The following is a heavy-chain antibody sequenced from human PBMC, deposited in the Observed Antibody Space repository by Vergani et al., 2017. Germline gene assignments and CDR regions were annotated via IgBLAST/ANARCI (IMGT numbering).Heavy chain of an antibody. D-gene: IGHD6-19*01. CDR3: ARRSGGYSGGKVHPLRTAFDV. V-gene: IGHV4-61*02. J-gene: IGHJ3*01. CDR1: GGSISAGYYF. CDR2: ISASGNA. Sequence: QVQLQASGPGRVKPSQTLSLTCTMSGGSISAGYYFWSWIRQPAGKGLEWLGHISASGNASHSPSLKTRVSMSVDTSKNQFSLTVTSVTAAYTAIYFCARRSGGYSGGKVHPLRTAFDVWGHGTVVTVSS.